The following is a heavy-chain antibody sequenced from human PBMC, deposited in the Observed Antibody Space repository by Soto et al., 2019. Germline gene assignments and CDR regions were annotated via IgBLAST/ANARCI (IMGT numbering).Heavy chain of an antibody. CDR2: LNWNGANI. Sequence: EVQLVESGGGVVRPGGSLRLSCSASGFTFDDNGMSWVRQAPGKGLEWVSGLNWNGANIGYADSVKGRFTISRDNAKNSLYVQMNSLRAEDTALYYCARSSCISTSCYIDFWGPGTLVTVSS. J-gene: IGHJ4*02. CDR3: ARSSCISTSCYIDF. D-gene: IGHD2-2*02. CDR1: GFTFDDNG. V-gene: IGHV3-20*04.